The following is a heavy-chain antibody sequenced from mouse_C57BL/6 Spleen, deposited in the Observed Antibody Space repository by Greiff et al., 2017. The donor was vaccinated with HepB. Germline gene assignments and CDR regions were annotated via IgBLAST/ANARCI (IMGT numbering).Heavy chain of an antibody. J-gene: IGHJ3*01. D-gene: IGHD1-1*01. V-gene: IGHV1-85*01. CDR3: ARLHYYGSSLAWFAY. CDR1: GYTFTSYD. Sequence: QVQLQQSGPELVKPGASVKISCKASGYTFTSYDINWVKQRPGQGLEWIGWIYPRDGSTKYNEKFKGKATLTVDTSSSTAYMELHSLTSEDSAVYFCARLHYYGSSLAWFAYWGQGTLVTVSA. CDR2: IYPRDGST.